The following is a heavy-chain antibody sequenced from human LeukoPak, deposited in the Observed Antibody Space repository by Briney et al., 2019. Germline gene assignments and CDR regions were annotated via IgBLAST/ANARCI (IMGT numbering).Heavy chain of an antibody. CDR2: INPNSGGT. CDR1: GYTFTGYY. V-gene: IGHV1-2*02. Sequence: ASVKVSCKASGYTFTGYYMHWVRQAPGQGLEWMGWINPNSGGTNYAQKFQERVTITRDMSTSTAYMELNSLRSGDTAVYYCAADNIVTLNWGQGTLVTVSS. D-gene: IGHD5-12*01. J-gene: IGHJ4*02. CDR3: AADNIVTLN.